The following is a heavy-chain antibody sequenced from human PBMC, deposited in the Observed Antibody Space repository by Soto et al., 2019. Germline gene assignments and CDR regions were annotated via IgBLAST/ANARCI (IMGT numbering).Heavy chain of an antibody. CDR2: ISSSSSTI. Sequence: GGSLRLSCAASGFTFSSYSMNWVRQAPGKGLELVSYISSSSSTIYYADSVKGRFTISRDNAKNSLYLQMNSLRDEDTAVYYCARDRRRIAAAGTDYYYGMDVWGQGTTVTVSS. J-gene: IGHJ6*02. CDR3: ARDRRRIAAAGTDYYYGMDV. D-gene: IGHD6-13*01. V-gene: IGHV3-48*02. CDR1: GFTFSSYS.